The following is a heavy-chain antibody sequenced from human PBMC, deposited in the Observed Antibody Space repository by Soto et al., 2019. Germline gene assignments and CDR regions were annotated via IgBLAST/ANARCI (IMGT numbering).Heavy chain of an antibody. CDR1: GYTFSNYG. CDR3: VRDYDFLRNVGWFDP. Sequence: QVQLVQSGAEVKKPGASVKVSCKASGYTFSNYGISWVRQAPGQGLEWMGWISDYNGNTNYAQRFQSRVTLTADTSTSTAYMELRSLKSDDTAVYFCVRDYDFLRNVGWFDPWGQGTLVTVSP. V-gene: IGHV1-18*01. J-gene: IGHJ5*02. CDR2: ISDYNGNT. D-gene: IGHD3-3*01.